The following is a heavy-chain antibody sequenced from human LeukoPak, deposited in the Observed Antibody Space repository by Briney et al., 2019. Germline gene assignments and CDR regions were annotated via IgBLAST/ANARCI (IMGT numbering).Heavy chain of an antibody. Sequence: SETLSLTCTVSGGSISSYYWSWIRQPAGKGLEWIGYIYYSGSTNYNPSLKSRVTISVDTSKNQFSLKLSSVTAADTAVYYCARHSSTPGFRNWGQGTLVTVSS. CDR3: ARHSSTPGFRN. CDR1: GGSISSYY. J-gene: IGHJ4*02. D-gene: IGHD4-23*01. CDR2: IYYSGST. V-gene: IGHV4-59*08.